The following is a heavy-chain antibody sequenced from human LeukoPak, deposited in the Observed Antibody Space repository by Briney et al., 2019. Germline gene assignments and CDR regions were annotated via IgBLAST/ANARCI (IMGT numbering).Heavy chain of an antibody. V-gene: IGHV3-23*01. CDR2: ISGSGGRT. D-gene: IGHD3-10*01. J-gene: IGHJ4*02. CDR1: GFTFSSSA. Sequence: GGSLRLSCKASGFTFSSSAMNWVRQAPGKGLEWVGSISGSGGRTYYADSVKGRFTISRDNSKNTLFMHMNSLRAEDTAVYSCAKGYYGSGSYGWFDYWGQGTLVTASS. CDR3: AKGYYGSGSYGWFDY.